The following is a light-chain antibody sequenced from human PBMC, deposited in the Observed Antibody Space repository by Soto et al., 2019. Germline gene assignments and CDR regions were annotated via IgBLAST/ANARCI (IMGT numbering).Light chain of an antibody. Sequence: DIQMTQSPSSLSASVGDRVTITCRASQNILFYLNRYQQKPGKAPKLLIYAASNLQSGVPSRFSGSGSGTDFTLTISSLQPEDFATYFCQQSYTTPVYSFGQGTKLEIK. CDR2: AAS. V-gene: IGKV1-39*01. CDR3: QQSYTTPVYS. J-gene: IGKJ2*01. CDR1: QNILFY.